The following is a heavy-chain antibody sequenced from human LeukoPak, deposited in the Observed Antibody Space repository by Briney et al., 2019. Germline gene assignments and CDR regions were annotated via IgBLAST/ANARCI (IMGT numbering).Heavy chain of an antibody. D-gene: IGHD3-22*01. CDR3: ASGYYDSSGYYHTDY. CDR2: IIPIFGTA. J-gene: IGHJ4*02. CDR1: GGTFSSYA. V-gene: IGHV1-69*01. Sequence: SVKVSCKASGGTFSSYAISWVRQAPGQGLEWMGGIIPIFGTANYAQKFQGRVTITADESTSTAYMELSSLRSEDTAVYYCASGYYDSSGYYHTDYWGQGTLVTVSS.